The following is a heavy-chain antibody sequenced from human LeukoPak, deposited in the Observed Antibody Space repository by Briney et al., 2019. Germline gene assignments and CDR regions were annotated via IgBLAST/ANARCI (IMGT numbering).Heavy chain of an antibody. Sequence: GRSLRLSCAASGFTFSSYSMNWVRQAPGKGLEWVSSISSSSSYIYYADSVKGRFTISRDNAKDSLYLQMNSLRAEDTAVYYCAKAEGGDYYYYYGMDVWGQGTTVTVSS. J-gene: IGHJ6*02. D-gene: IGHD4-17*01. CDR2: ISSSSSYI. V-gene: IGHV3-21*01. CDR3: AKAEGGDYYYYYGMDV. CDR1: GFTFSSYS.